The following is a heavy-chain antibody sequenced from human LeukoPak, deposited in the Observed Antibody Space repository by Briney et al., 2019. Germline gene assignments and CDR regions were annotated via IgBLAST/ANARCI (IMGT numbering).Heavy chain of an antibody. D-gene: IGHD6-13*01. CDR1: GGSIRSSSYY. Sequence: SETLSLTCTVSGGSIRSSSYYWGWIRQPPGKGLEWIGSIYYSGSTYYNPSLKSRVTISVDTSKNPFSLKLSSGTAADTAVYYWGSTQRGSWYKRWENWGQGTLVTVSS. CDR2: IYYSGST. CDR3: GSTQRGSWYKRWEN. V-gene: IGHV4-39*01. J-gene: IGHJ4*02.